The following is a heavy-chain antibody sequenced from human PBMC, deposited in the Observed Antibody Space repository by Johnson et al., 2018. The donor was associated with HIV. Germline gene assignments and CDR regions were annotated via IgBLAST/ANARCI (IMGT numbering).Heavy chain of an antibody. CDR1: GFTFSSYG. Sequence: QVQLVESGGGVVQPGRSLRLSCVASGFTFSSYGMHWVRQAPGKGLEWVAVISYDGSNKYYADSVKGRFTISRDNSKNTLYLQMNSLRAVDTAVYYCGRDRRGGTIDDAVDIWGQGTMVIVSS. J-gene: IGHJ3*02. D-gene: IGHD1-26*01. CDR2: ISYDGSNK. CDR3: GRDRRGGTIDDAVDI. V-gene: IGHV3-30*03.